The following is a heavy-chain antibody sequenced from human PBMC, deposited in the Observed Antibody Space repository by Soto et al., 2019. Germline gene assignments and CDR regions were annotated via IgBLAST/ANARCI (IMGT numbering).Heavy chain of an antibody. CDR2: LVGSGADK. Sequence: GGSLRLSCAASGFPFSNAWMSWVRQAPGKGLEWVSGLVGSGADKNYADSVRGWFTVSRDNSKNTLYLQMNSLRDEDTAVYYCAKDLIAGNGVWEAFDMWGRGTKVTVSS. CDR1: GFPFSNAW. D-gene: IGHD2-8*01. J-gene: IGHJ3*02. CDR3: AKDLIAGNGVWEAFDM. V-gene: IGHV3-23*01.